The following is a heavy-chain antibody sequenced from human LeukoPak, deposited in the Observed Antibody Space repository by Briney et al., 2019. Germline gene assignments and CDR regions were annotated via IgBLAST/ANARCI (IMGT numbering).Heavy chain of an antibody. D-gene: IGHD1-26*01. CDR3: TKESASGSHYSFDY. J-gene: IGHJ4*02. CDR1: GFTFSSHG. CDR2: VSSNGGTT. V-gene: IGHV3-30*18. Sequence: QSGTSLRLSCAASGFTFSSHGIHWVRQAPGKGLEWVAVVSSNGGTTYYADSVKGRMTISRDNSKNTLYLQMNSLRREDTAMYYCTKESASGSHYSFDYWGQGTLVTVSS.